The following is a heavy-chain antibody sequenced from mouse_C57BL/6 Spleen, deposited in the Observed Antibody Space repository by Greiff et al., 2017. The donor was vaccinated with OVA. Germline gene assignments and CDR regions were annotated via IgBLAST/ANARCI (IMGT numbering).Heavy chain of an antibody. V-gene: IGHV1-15*01. CDR2: IDPETGGT. CDR1: GYTFTDYE. D-gene: IGHD2-1*01. CDR3: TSYYAWFAY. Sequence: VQLQESGAELVRPGASVTLSCKASGYTFTDYEMHWVKQTPVHGLEWIGSIDPETGGTAYNQKFKGKAILTADKSSSTAYMELRSLTSEDSAVYYCTSYYAWFAYWGQGTLVTVSA. J-gene: IGHJ3*01.